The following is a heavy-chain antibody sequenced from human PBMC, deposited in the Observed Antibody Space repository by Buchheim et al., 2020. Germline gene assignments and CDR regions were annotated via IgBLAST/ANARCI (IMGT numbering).Heavy chain of an antibody. CDR3: VRELYGDYGLDS. J-gene: IGHJ4*02. Sequence: EVQLVESGGGLVQPGGSLTLSCAASGFNVSSSPMSWVRRAPGKGLEWVSIIYSGESAYTADSVKGRFTTSRDNSKNMLYLQMNSLRTEDTAVYYCVRELYGDYGLDSWGQGTL. CDR2: IYSGESA. CDR1: GFNVSSSP. D-gene: IGHD4-17*01. V-gene: IGHV3-66*02.